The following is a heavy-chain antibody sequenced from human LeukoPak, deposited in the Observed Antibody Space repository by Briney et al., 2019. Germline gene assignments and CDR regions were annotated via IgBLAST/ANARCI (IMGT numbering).Heavy chain of an antibody. CDR1: GGSISSNSNY. J-gene: IGHJ4*02. D-gene: IGHD2-21*01. CDR3: ARQPLWFFDH. CDR2: ISYGGST. V-gene: IGHV4-39*01. Sequence: PSETLSLTCTVSGGSISSNSNYWAWIRQPPGRGLEWIGSISYGGSTYYSPSLESRVTISVDTSKNQFSLRLSSVTAADTAVYYCARQPLWFFDHWGQGTLVTVSS.